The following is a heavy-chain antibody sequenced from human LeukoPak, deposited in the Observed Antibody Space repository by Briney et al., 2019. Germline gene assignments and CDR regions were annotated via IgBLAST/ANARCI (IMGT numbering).Heavy chain of an antibody. CDR2: IYTSGST. CDR1: GGSLSSGSYY. CDR3: ARDQAHAFDI. J-gene: IGHJ3*02. V-gene: IGHV4-61*02. Sequence: PSQTLSLTCTVSGGSLSSGSYYWSWIRQPAGKGLEWIGRIYTSGSTNYNPSLKSRVTISVDTSKNQFSLKLSSVTAADTAVYYCARDQAHAFDIWGQGTMVTVSS.